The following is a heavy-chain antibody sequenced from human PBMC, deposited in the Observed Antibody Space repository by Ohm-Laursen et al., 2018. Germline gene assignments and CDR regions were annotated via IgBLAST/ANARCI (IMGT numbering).Heavy chain of an antibody. D-gene: IGHD6-19*01. CDR1: GGTFSNYP. V-gene: IGHV1-2*02. J-gene: IGHJ4*02. Sequence: ASVKVSCKASGGTFSNYPISWVRQAPGQGLEWMGWISAYNGNTNYAQKFQGRVTMTRDASISTAYMELSRLRSDDTAVYYCARDNSSGLPNFDYWGQGTLVTVSS. CDR2: ISAYNGNT. CDR3: ARDNSSGLPNFDY.